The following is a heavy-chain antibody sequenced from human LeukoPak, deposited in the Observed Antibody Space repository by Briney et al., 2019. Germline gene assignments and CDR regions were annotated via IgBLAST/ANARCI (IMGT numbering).Heavy chain of an antibody. D-gene: IGHD4-17*01. Sequence: PSETLSLTCTVSGGSISSYYWSWIRQPPGKGLEWIGYIYYSGSTDYNPSLKSRVTISIDTSKNQFSLKLTSVTAADTAVYYCATDSRSLGVTTVTRGFDYWGQGTQVTVSS. CDR3: ATDSRSLGVTTVTRGFDY. J-gene: IGHJ4*02. CDR1: GGSISSYY. CDR2: IYYSGST. V-gene: IGHV4-59*01.